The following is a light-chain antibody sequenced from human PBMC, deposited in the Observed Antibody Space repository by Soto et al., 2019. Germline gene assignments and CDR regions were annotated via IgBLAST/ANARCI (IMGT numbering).Light chain of an antibody. CDR1: ESLLHTDGNTY. J-gene: IGKJ2*01. V-gene: IGKV2-24*01. Sequence: DVVMTQTPLSSPVTLGQPASFSCRSSESLLHTDGNTYLNWLQQRPGQPPIILIYNASYRFSGVPDRFSGSVAGTDFTLKISRVEPEDVGTYYCRQATKYPPYTFGQGTKLEIE. CDR2: NAS. CDR3: RQATKYPPYT.